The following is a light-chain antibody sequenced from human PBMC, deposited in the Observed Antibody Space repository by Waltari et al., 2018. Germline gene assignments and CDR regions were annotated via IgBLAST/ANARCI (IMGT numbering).Light chain of an antibody. V-gene: IGLV3-25*03. Sequence: SYELTQPPSVSVSPGQTARITCSGNALPQKYAYGFQQKPGQAPVLVIYKDTERPSGIPERFSGSSSGTTVTLTISGVQAEDEADYYCQSAESSGTYYVFGNGTKVTVL. CDR1: ALPQKY. J-gene: IGLJ1*01. CDR3: QSAESSGTYYV. CDR2: KDT.